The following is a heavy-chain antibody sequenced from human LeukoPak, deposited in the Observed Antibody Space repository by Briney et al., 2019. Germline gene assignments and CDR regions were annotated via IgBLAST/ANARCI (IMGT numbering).Heavy chain of an antibody. CDR3: ARDASYYYDSSGYQTEDY. CDR2: ISSSSSYI. D-gene: IGHD3-22*01. J-gene: IGHJ4*02. Sequence: GGSLRLSCAASGFTFSSYSMNWDRQAPGKGLEWVSSISSSSSYIYYADSVKGRFTISRDNAKNSLYLQMNSLRAEDTAVYYCARDASYYYDSSGYQTEDYWGQGTLVTVSS. V-gene: IGHV3-21*01. CDR1: GFTFSSYS.